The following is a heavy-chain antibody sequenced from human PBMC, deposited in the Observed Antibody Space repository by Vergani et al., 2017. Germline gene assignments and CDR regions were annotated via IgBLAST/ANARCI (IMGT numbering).Heavy chain of an antibody. V-gene: IGHV3-23*04. D-gene: IGHD3-22*01. Sequence: EVQLVESGGGLVQPGGSLRLSCAASGFSLSRFWMSWVRQAPGKGLEWVSGISGSGVSAYYADSVKGRFTISRGNSKNMLYLQMNSLRAEDTAVYYCARLSYDTTPYLQGGYDCWGQGTLVSVSS. CDR3: ARLSYDTTPYLQGGYDC. J-gene: IGHJ4*02. CDR1: GFSLSRFW. CDR2: ISGSGVSA.